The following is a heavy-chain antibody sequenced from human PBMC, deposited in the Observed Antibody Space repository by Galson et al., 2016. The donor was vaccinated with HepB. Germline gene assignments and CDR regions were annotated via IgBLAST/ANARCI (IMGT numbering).Heavy chain of an antibody. V-gene: IGHV4-34*01. D-gene: IGHD4-17*01. CDR3: ARVEYLGTPTVTFDF. Sequence: EPLSLTCAVYGGSFSGHYWSWIRQPPGKRLEWIGEISHSASTTYSPSLKSRVTISLDTSKNQFSLKLTSVTAADTAVYYCARVEYLGTPTVTFDFWGQGTLVTVSS. CDR2: ISHSAST. CDR1: GGSFSGHY. J-gene: IGHJ4*02.